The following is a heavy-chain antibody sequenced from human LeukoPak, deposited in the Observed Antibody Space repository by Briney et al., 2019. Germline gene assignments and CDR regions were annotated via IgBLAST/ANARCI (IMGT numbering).Heavy chain of an antibody. CDR3: ARGEWRPNYTIGTGAFDI. CDR1: GGTFSSYA. D-gene: IGHD1-7*01. Sequence: ASVKVSCKASGGTFSSYAISWVRQAPGQGLEWMGGIIPIFGTANYAQRFQGRVTITADESTSTAYMELSSLRSEDTAVYYCARGEWRPNYTIGTGAFDIWGQGTMVTVSS. J-gene: IGHJ3*02. V-gene: IGHV1-69*13. CDR2: IIPIFGTA.